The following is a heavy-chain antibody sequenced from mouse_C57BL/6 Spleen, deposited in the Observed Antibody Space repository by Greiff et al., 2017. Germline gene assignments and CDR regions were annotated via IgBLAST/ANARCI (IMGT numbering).Heavy chain of an antibody. CDR1: GYAFSSSW. J-gene: IGHJ4*01. V-gene: IGHV1-82*01. Sequence: QVQLQQSGPELVKPGASVKISCKASGYAFSSSWMNWVKQRPGKGLEWIGRIYPGDGDTNYNGKFKGKATLTADKSSSTAYMQLSSLTSEDSAVEFCASALDGNYAMDYWGQGTSVTVSS. D-gene: IGHD2-1*01. CDR2: IYPGDGDT. CDR3: ASALDGNYAMDY.